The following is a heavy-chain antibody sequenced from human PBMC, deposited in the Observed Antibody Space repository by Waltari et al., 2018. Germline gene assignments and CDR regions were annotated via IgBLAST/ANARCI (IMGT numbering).Heavy chain of an antibody. V-gene: IGHV4-4*07. CDR3: ARDIGERVSYSSSWFDY. D-gene: IGHD6-13*01. CDR2: IYTSGST. Sequence: QVQLQESGPGLVKPSETLSLTCTVSGGSISSYYWSWIRQPAGKGLEWIGRIYTSGSTNYNPPLKSRVTMSVDTSKNQFSLKLSSVTAADTAVYYCARDIGERVSYSSSWFDYWGQGTLVTVSS. J-gene: IGHJ4*02. CDR1: GGSISSYY.